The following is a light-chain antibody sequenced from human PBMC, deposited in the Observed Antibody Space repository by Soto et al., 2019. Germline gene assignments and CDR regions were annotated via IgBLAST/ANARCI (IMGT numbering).Light chain of an antibody. V-gene: IGLV1-40*01. CDR3: QSYDSSLSGSWV. CDR2: GNA. CDR1: SSNIGAGYD. Sequence: QSVVTQPPSVSGAPGQGVTISCAGGSSNIGAGYDVHWYQHLPGKPPKLLIYGNANRPSGVPDRFSASTSGTSASLAISDLQAEDEADYYCQSYDSSLSGSWVFGGGTQLTVL. J-gene: IGLJ3*02.